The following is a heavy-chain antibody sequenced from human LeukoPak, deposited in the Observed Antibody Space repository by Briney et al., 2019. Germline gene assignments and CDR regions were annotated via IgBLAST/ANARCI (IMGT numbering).Heavy chain of an antibody. J-gene: IGHJ4*02. CDR2: IYSGGST. Sequence: PGRSLRLSCAASGFTFSSYGMHWVRQAPGKGLEWVSVIYSGGSTYYADSVKGRFTISRDNSKNTLYLQMNSLRAEDTAVYYCARDRGVTTIFDYWGQGTLVTVSS. CDR3: ARDRGVTTIFDY. V-gene: IGHV3-66*01. D-gene: IGHD4-17*01. CDR1: GFTFSSYG.